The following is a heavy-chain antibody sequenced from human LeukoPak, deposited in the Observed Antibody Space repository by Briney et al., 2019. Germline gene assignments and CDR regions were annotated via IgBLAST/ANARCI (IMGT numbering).Heavy chain of an antibody. V-gene: IGHV5-10-1*01. CDR1: GYSFTSYW. Sequence: GESLRISCKGSGYSFTSYWISWVRQMPGKGLEWMGRIDPSDSYTNYSPSFQGHVTISADKSISTAYLQWSSLKASDTAMYYCARCGAYVVNYYVMDVWGQGTTVTVSS. J-gene: IGHJ6*02. CDR3: ARCGAYVVNYYVMDV. CDR2: IDPSDSYT. D-gene: IGHD3-16*01.